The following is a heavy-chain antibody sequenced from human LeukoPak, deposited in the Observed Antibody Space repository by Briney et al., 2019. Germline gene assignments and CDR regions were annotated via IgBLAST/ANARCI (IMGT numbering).Heavy chain of an antibody. Sequence: PSETLSLTCTVSGDPITTSSNYWGWLRHLPGKGLEWIGSVYRSGSSYYNPSLKSRVTISVDTSKNQFTLNLTSVTAADTAVYHCARRGTSGWAYYFDFWGPGSLLTVSS. D-gene: IGHD6-19*01. V-gene: IGHV4-39*01. J-gene: IGHJ4*02. CDR1: GDPITTSSNY. CDR2: VYRSGSS. CDR3: ARRGTSGWAYYFDF.